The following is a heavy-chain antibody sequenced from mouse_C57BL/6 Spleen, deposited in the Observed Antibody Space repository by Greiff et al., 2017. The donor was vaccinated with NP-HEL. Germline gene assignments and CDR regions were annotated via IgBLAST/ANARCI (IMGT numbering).Heavy chain of an antibody. V-gene: IGHV5-4*01. Sequence: EVKVVESGGGLVKPGGSLKLSCAASGFTFSSYAMSWVRQTPEKRLEWVATISDGGSYTYYPDNVKGRFTISRDNAKNNLYLQMSHLKSEDTAMYYCAREGDYYGSSYYFDYWGQGTTLTVSS. D-gene: IGHD1-1*01. CDR3: AREGDYYGSSYYFDY. CDR1: GFTFSSYA. J-gene: IGHJ2*01. CDR2: ISDGGSYT.